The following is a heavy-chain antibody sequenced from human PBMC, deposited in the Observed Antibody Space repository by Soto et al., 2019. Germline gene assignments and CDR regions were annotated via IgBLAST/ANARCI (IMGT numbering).Heavy chain of an antibody. CDR2: ISGSGGST. Sequence: EVQLLESGGGLVQPGGSLRLSCAASGFTFGSYVMSWVRQAPGKGLEWVSAISGSGGSTYYADSVKGRFTISRDNSKNTLYLQMNSLRAEDTAVYYCAKDLSWLKYYFDYWGQGTLVTVSS. V-gene: IGHV3-23*01. J-gene: IGHJ4*02. CDR1: GFTFGSYV. D-gene: IGHD6-13*01. CDR3: AKDLSWLKYYFDY.